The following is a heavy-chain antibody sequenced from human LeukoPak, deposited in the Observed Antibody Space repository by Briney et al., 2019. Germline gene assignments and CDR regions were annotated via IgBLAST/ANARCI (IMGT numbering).Heavy chain of an antibody. CDR2: INTDGSIT. CDR3: ASLGTLVP. J-gene: IGHJ5*02. D-gene: IGHD3-9*01. CDR1: GFTFSTYL. Sequence: GGSLRLSCAASGFTFSTYLMHWVRQAPGKGLVWVSRINTDGSITTYADSVKGRFTISRDNAKNTLYLQMNSLRDEDTAVYYCASLGTLVPWGQGTLATVSS. V-gene: IGHV3-74*01.